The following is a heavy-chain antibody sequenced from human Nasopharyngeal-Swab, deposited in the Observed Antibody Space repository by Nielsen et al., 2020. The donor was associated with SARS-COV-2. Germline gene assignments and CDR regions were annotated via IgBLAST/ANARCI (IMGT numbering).Heavy chain of an antibody. Sequence: PGKGLEWIGEIYHSGSTNYNPSLKSRVTISADKSKNQFPLKLSSVTAADTAVYYCARRSWFRDIFDWGQGTLVTVSS. CDR2: IYHSGST. J-gene: IGHJ4*02. V-gene: IGHV4-4*02. D-gene: IGHD3-10*01. CDR3: ARRSWFRDIFD.